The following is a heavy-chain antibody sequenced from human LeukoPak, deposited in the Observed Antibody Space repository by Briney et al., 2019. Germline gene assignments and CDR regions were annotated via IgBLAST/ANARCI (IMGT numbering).Heavy chain of an antibody. CDR1: GYTFASYG. V-gene: IGHV1-18*01. CDR3: ARGRDDFWSGYYAD. CDR2: ISAYNGNT. J-gene: IGHJ4*02. Sequence: GASVKVSCKASGYTFASYGVSWERQAPGQGLEWMGWISAYNGNTNYAHKLQGRVTLTTDTSTSTAYMELRSLRSDDTAVYYCARGRDDFWSGYYADWGQGTLVTVSS. D-gene: IGHD3-3*01.